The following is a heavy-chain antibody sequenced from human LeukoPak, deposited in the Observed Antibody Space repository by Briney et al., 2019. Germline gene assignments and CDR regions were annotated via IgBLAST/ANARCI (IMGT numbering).Heavy chain of an antibody. Sequence: SETLSLTCTVSGGSISGYYWSWVRQPPGKGLEWIGDIYHSGTTNYRPALQSRVIISVDKSKGEFSLELSSVTGADTAVYFCAKVNGNYKYFFDYWGQGTLVNGSS. V-gene: IGHV4-34*01. J-gene: IGHJ4*02. CDR2: IYHSGTT. CDR1: GGSISGYY. CDR3: AKVNGNYKYFFDY. D-gene: IGHD4-11*01.